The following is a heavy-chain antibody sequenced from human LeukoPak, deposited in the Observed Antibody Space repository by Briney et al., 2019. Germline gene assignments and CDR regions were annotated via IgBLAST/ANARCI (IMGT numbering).Heavy chain of an antibody. J-gene: IGHJ4*02. CDR1: GGSFSGYY. CDR3: ARGLAVDY. Sequence: SETLSLTCAVYGGSFSGYYWSWIRQPPGKGLEWIGEINHSGSTNYNPSLKSRVTISVDTSKNQFSRKLSSVTAADTAVYYCARGLAVDYWGQGTLVTVSS. V-gene: IGHV4-34*01. CDR2: INHSGST.